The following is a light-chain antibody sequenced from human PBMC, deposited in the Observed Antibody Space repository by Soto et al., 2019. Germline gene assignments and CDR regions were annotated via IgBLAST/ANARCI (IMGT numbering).Light chain of an antibody. V-gene: IGLV4-69*01. CDR1: SGHSSYA. CDR3: QTWGAGTVV. Sequence: QLVLPQSPSASASLGASVKLTCTLSSGHSSYAIAWHQQQPEKGPRYLMKLNSDGSHSKGDGIPDRFSGSSSGAERYLTISSLQSEDEADYYCQTWGAGTVVFGGGTNVTVL. J-gene: IGLJ2*01. CDR2: LNSDGSH.